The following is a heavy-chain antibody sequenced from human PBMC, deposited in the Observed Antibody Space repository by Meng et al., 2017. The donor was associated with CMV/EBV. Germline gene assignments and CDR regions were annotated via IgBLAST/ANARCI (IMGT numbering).Heavy chain of an antibody. Sequence: ASVKVSCKASGYTFTGYYMHWVRQAPGQGLEWMGWINPNSGGTNYAQKFQGRVTMTTDTSTSTAYMELRSLRSDDTAVYYCAREGGGDSSSTPYYFDYWGQGTLVTVSS. V-gene: IGHV1-2*02. D-gene: IGHD6-6*01. CDR3: AREGGGDSSSTPYYFDY. CDR2: INPNSGGT. J-gene: IGHJ4*02. CDR1: GYTFTGYY.